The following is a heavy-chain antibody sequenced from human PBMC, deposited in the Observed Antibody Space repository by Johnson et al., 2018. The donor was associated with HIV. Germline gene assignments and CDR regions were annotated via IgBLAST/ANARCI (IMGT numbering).Heavy chain of an antibody. Sequence: VQVVESGGGLVQPGGSLRLSCAASGFTFSSYAMSWVRQAPGKGLEWVSAISGSGGSTYYADSVKGRFTISRDNSKNTLYLQMNSLRAEDTAVYYCAKDRGRTDVLSSDAFDIWGQGTMVTVSS. CDR2: ISGSGGST. CDR3: AKDRGRTDVLSSDAFDI. CDR1: GFTFSSYA. J-gene: IGHJ3*02. V-gene: IGHV3-23*04. D-gene: IGHD3-16*01.